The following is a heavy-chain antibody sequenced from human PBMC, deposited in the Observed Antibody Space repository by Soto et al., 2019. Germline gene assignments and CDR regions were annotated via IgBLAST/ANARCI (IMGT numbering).Heavy chain of an antibody. V-gene: IGHV1-3*01. CDR3: ARIRVDIAATLAVLAI. D-gene: IGHD5-12*01. J-gene: IGHJ3*02. Sequence: ASVKVSCKASGYTFTSYAMHWVRQAPGQRLEWMGWINAGNGNTKYSQKFQGRVTITRDTSASTAYMELSSLRSEDTAVYYCARIRVDIAATLAVLAIWGKGTMVPAS. CDR2: INAGNGNT. CDR1: GYTFTSYA.